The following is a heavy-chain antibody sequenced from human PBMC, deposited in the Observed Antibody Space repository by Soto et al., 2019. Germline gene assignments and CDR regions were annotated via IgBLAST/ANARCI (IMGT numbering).Heavy chain of an antibody. CDR2: IYFSGST. V-gene: IGHV4-39*01. J-gene: IGHJ4*02. D-gene: IGHD3-22*01. Sequence: QLQLQEPGPGLVKPSETLSLTCTVSGGSISSSSYYWGWIRQPPGKGLEWIGSIYFSGSTYYNLSLKSRVTIFVDTSKNQFSLKLSSVTAADTAVYYCARHPVTMIVALWGQGTLVTVSS. CDR3: ARHPVTMIVAL. CDR1: GGSISSSSYY.